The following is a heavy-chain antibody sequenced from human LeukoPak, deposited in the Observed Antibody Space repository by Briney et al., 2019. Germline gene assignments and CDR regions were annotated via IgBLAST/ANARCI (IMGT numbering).Heavy chain of an antibody. CDR1: GGSISSSSYY. CDR3: ARRVRDYVWGSYRYDQFDY. Sequence: PSETPSLTCTVSGGSISSSSYYWGWIRQPPGKGLEWIGSIYYSGSTYYNPSLKSRVTISVDTSKNQFSLKLSSVTAADTAVYYCARRVRDYVWGSYRYDQFDYWGQGTLVTVSS. CDR2: IYYSGST. D-gene: IGHD3-16*02. J-gene: IGHJ4*02. V-gene: IGHV4-39*01.